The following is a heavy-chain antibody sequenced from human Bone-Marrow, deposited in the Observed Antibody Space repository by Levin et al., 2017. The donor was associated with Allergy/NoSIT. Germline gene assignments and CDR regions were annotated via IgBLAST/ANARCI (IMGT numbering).Heavy chain of an antibody. CDR1: GGSISSGDYY. J-gene: IGHJ4*02. D-gene: IGHD3-10*01. CDR2: IYYSGST. CDR3: ARERGGSGSYGFDY. V-gene: IGHV4-30-4*01. Sequence: SETLSLTCTVSGGSISSGDYYWSWIRQPPGKGLEWIGYIYYSGSTYYNPSLKSRVTISVDTSKNQFSLKLSSVTAADTAVYYCARERGGSGSYGFDYWGQGTLVTVSS.